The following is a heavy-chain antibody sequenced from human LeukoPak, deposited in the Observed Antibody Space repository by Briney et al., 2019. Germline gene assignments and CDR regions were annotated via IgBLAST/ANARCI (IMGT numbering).Heavy chain of an antibody. CDR1: GFTFSSYS. V-gene: IGHV3-7*01. CDR3: AREYGYYFDS. J-gene: IGHJ4*02. Sequence: GGSLRLSCTASGFTFSSYSMTWVRQAPGKGLDWVANIKEDGSENYYVDSVTGRFTISRDNAKNLLYLQMNSLRAEDTAVYFCAREYGYYFDSWGQGTLVTVSS. D-gene: IGHD3-22*01. CDR2: IKEDGSEN.